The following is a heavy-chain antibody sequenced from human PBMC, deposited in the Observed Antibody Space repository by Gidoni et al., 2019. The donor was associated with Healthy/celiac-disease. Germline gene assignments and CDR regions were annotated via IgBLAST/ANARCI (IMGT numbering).Heavy chain of an antibody. CDR3: ARKSTISLYYYMDV. CDR2: INHSGST. Sequence: QVQLQQWGAGLLKPSETLSLTCAVYGGSFSGYYWSWIRQPPGKGLEWIGEINHSGSTNYHPSLKSRVTISVDTSKNQFSLKLSSVTAADTAVYYCARKSTISLYYYMDVWGKGTTVTVSS. CDR1: GGSFSGYY. V-gene: IGHV4-34*01. J-gene: IGHJ6*03. D-gene: IGHD3-3*01.